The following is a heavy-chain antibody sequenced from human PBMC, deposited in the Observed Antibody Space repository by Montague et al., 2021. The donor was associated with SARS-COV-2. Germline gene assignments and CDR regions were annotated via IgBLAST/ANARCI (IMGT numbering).Heavy chain of an antibody. D-gene: IGHD6-19*01. CDR3: ARHRRLGRISDGSVDY. CDR1: GGSISTYY. V-gene: IGHV4-59*08. J-gene: IGHJ4*02. CDR2: INYSGSA. Sequence: SETLSLTCTVSGGSISTYYWSWIRQPPGKGLEWIGYINYSGSANNNPSLKSRVTISVDTSKNQFSLKPSSVTAADTAVYYCARHRRLGRISDGSVDYWGQGTLVTVSS.